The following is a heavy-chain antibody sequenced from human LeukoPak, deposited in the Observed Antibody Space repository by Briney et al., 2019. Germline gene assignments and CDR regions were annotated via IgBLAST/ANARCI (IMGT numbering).Heavy chain of an antibody. D-gene: IGHD3-22*01. CDR2: TYYRSKWYT. J-gene: IGHJ4*02. Sequence: SQTLSLTCAISGDSVSSNSAAWIWIRQSPSRGLEWLGRTYYRSKWYTEYAVSVKSRITINPDTSKNQFSLQLSSVTAADTAVYYCARGPRYYDSSGYYRYWGQGTLVTVSS. CDR1: GDSVSSNSAA. V-gene: IGHV6-1*01. CDR3: ARGPRYYDSSGYYRY.